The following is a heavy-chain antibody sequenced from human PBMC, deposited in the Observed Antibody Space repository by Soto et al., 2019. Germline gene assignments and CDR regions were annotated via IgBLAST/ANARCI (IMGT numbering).Heavy chain of an antibody. CDR2: ISGSGGST. J-gene: IGHJ1*01. CDR3: AKDGRIAVARAEYFQH. V-gene: IGHV3-23*01. Sequence: GGSLRLSCAASGFTLSSYAMSWVRQAPGKGLEWVSAISGSGGSTYYADSVKGRFTISRDNSKNTLYLQMNSLRAEDTAVYYCAKDGRIAVARAEYFQHWGQGTLVTVSS. D-gene: IGHD6-19*01. CDR1: GFTLSSYA.